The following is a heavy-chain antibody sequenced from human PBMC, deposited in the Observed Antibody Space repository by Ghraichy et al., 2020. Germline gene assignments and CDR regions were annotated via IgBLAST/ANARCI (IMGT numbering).Heavy chain of an antibody. CDR3: ARDGPHYYGDSYNFDY. V-gene: IGHV3-48*03. Sequence: GSLRLSCAASGFTFSSYEMNWVRQAPGKGLEWVSYISSSGSTIYYADSVKGRFTISRDNAKNSLYLQMNSLRAEDTAVYYCARDGPHYYGDSYNFDYWGQGTLVTVSS. J-gene: IGHJ4*02. CDR2: ISSSGSTI. CDR1: GFTFSSYE. D-gene: IGHD4-17*01.